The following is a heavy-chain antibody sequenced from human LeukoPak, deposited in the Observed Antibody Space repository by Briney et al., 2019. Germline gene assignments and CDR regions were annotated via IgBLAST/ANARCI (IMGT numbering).Heavy chain of an antibody. CDR3: VKSAYAQYGER. Sequence: GGSLRLSCAASGFTFSNYGMHWVRQAPGKGLEWVTFIQFDGSDKYYADSVKGRFTISRDNSKNTVYLQMNSLRAEDTAVYYCVKSAYAQYGERWGQGTLVTVSS. CDR1: GFTFSNYG. V-gene: IGHV3-30*02. D-gene: IGHD2-2*01. J-gene: IGHJ4*02. CDR2: IQFDGSDK.